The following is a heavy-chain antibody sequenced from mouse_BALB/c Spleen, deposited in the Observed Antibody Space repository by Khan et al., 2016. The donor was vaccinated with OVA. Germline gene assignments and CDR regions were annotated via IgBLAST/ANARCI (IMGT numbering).Heavy chain of an antibody. Sequence: EVKLEESGPGLVKPSQTVSLTCTVTGISITSGNYRWSWIRQFPGNKLEWIGNIYYSGTVTYNPSPTSRTTITRDTSKNQFFLEMNSLTAEDTATYYCARDYGSLYWFFDVWGAGTTVTVSS. V-gene: IGHV3-5*02. D-gene: IGHD1-1*01. CDR1: GISITSGNYR. J-gene: IGHJ1*01. CDR2: IYYSGTV. CDR3: ARDYGSLYWFFDV.